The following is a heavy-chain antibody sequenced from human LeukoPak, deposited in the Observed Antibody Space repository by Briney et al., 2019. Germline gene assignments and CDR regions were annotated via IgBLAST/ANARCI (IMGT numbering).Heavy chain of an antibody. CDR2: IYYSGST. V-gene: IGHV4-39*01. CDR3: ARGRSRQSIAAVFSSRLPTQSFDY. Sequence: SETLSLTCTVSGGSISSSSYYWGWIRQPPGKGLEWIGSIYYSGSTYYNPSLKSRVTISVDTSKNQFSLKLSSVTAADTAVYYCARGRSRQSIAAVFSSRLPTQSFDYWGQGTLVTVSS. J-gene: IGHJ4*02. CDR1: GGSISSSSYY. D-gene: IGHD6-6*01.